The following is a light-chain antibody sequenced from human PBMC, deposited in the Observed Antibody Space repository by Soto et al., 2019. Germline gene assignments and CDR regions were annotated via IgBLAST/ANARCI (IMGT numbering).Light chain of an antibody. Sequence: EIVMTQSPATLSVSPGERATLSCRASQSVSRYLAWYQQKPGQAPRLLIYGASTRATDIPARFSGSGSGAELPLTITSLQSEDFAVYYCQQYYDWPLIPFGQATRREIK. CDR3: QQYYDWPLIP. CDR2: GAS. V-gene: IGKV3-15*01. J-gene: IGKJ5*01. CDR1: QSVSRY.